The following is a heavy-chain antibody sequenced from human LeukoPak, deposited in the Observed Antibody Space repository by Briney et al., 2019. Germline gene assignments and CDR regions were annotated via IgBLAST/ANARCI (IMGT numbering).Heavy chain of an antibody. V-gene: IGHV1-69*04. CDR1: GGTFSSYA. CDR2: IIPILGIA. J-gene: IGHJ5*02. Sequence: SVRVSCKASGGTFSSYAISWVRQAPGQGLEWMGRIIPILGIANYAQKFQGRVTITADKSTSTAYMELSSLRSEDTAVYYCARDPTAYYDFWSGPGFDPWGQGTLVTVSS. CDR3: ARDPTAYYDFWSGPGFDP. D-gene: IGHD3-3*01.